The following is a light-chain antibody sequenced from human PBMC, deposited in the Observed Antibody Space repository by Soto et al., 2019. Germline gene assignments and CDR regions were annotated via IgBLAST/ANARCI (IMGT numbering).Light chain of an antibody. CDR3: MQGTYWPPT. Sequence: DVVMTQSPFSLPATLGQPASISCRSSQSLVHSGGNTFVNWFQHRPGQSPRRLIYNVPNRDSDVPDRFSASGSGTDFTLQISRVEAEDVAIYYCMQGTYWPPTFGQGTKVEIK. J-gene: IGKJ1*01. V-gene: IGKV2-30*02. CDR2: NVP. CDR1: QSLVHSGGNTF.